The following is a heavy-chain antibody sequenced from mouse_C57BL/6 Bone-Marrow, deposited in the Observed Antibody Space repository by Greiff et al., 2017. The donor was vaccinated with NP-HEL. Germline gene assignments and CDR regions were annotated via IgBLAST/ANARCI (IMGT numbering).Heavy chain of an antibody. CDR2: ISDGGSYT. CDR1: GFTFSSYA. CDR3: ARVTTVVAYYFDY. V-gene: IGHV5-4*01. Sequence: DVQLVESGGGLVKPGGSLKLSCAASGFTFSSYAMSWVRQTPEKRLEWVATISDGGSYTYYPDNVKGRFTISRDNAKNNLYLQMSHLKSEDTAMYYCARVTTVVAYYFDYWGQGTTLTVSS. D-gene: IGHD1-1*01. J-gene: IGHJ2*01.